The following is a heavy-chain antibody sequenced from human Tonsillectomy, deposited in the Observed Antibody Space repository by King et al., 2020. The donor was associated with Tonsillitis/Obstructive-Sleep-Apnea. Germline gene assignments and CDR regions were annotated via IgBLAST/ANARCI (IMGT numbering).Heavy chain of an antibody. J-gene: IGHJ6*03. CDR2: ISGSGGST. D-gene: IGHD5-18*01. CDR3: AKPPLDTNAWDYYYYMDV. CDR1: GFTFSSYA. Sequence: VQLVESGGGLVQPGGSLRLSCAASGFTFSSYAMSWVRQAPGKRLEWVSAISGSGGSTHYADSVKGRFTISRDNSKNTLYLQMNSLRAEDTALYYCAKPPLDTNAWDYYYYMDVWGKGTTVTVSS. V-gene: IGHV3-23*04.